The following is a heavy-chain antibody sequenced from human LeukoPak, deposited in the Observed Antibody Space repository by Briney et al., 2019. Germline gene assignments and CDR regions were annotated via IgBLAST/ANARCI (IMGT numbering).Heavy chain of an antibody. V-gene: IGHV3-7*01. CDR3: AMIEQVVSNVEGGY. D-gene: IGHD6-6*01. J-gene: IGHJ4*02. CDR1: GFSFSTYW. CDR2: IKQDGSMK. Sequence: GGSLRLSCAASGFSFSTYWMSWVRQAPGKGLEWVANIKQDGSMKGYVDSVKGRFTISRDNAKNSLYLQMNSLRADDTAVYFCAMIEQVVSNVEGGYWGQGTLVTVSS.